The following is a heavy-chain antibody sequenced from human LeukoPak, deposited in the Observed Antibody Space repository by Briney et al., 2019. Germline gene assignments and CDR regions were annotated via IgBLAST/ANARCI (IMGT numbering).Heavy chain of an antibody. CDR1: GSSISSGYY. CDR3: AREETSWRNAFDI. V-gene: IGHV4-38-2*02. D-gene: IGHD5-24*01. J-gene: IGHJ3*02. CDR2: IYHSGNT. Sequence: SETLSLTCTVSGSSISSGYYWGWIRQPPGKGLEWIGNIYHSGNTYYNPSLKSRVTISVDTSKNQFSLKLSSVTAADTAVYYCAREETSWRNAFDIWGQGTMVTVSS.